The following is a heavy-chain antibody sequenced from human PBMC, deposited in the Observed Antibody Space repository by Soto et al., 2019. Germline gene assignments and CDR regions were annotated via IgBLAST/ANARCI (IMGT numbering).Heavy chain of an antibody. Sequence: GESLKISCKGSGYSFTSYWISWVRQMPGKGLEWMGRIDPSDSYTNYSPSFQGHVTISADKSISTAYLQWSSLKASDTAMYYCARHYSKRYYYCYGMDVWGQGTTVTVSS. CDR1: GYSFTSYW. CDR3: ARHYSKRYYYCYGMDV. J-gene: IGHJ6*02. V-gene: IGHV5-10-1*01. CDR2: IDPSDSYT. D-gene: IGHD4-4*01.